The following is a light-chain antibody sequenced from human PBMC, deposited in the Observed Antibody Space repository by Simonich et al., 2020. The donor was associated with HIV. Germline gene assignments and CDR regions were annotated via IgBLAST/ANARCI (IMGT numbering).Light chain of an antibody. CDR1: QGISNS. CDR3: QQYYSNTLT. CDR2: AAS. Sequence: DIQMTQSPSSLSASVGDRVTITCRASQGISNSLAWYQQKPGKAPKLLLSAASGLERGVPSRFSGSGSGTDYTLTFSSLQPEDFATYYCQQYYSNTLTFGGGTKVGIK. J-gene: IGKJ4*01. V-gene: IGKV1-NL1*01.